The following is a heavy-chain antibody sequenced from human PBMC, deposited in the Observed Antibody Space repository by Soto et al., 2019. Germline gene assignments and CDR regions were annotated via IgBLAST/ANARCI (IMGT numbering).Heavy chain of an antibody. J-gene: IGHJ6*02. CDR2: ISAFNGHT. D-gene: IGHD5-12*01. Sequence: ASVKVSCKASGYTFTKYGINWVRQAPGQGLEWMGWISAFNGHTDYAPNFRGRVAMTTDPSTSTAYMELSSLRSEDTAVYYCARDLKGLATISRYYYGMDVWGQGTTVTVSS. CDR1: GYTFTKYG. CDR3: ARDLKGLATISRYYYGMDV. V-gene: IGHV1-18*01.